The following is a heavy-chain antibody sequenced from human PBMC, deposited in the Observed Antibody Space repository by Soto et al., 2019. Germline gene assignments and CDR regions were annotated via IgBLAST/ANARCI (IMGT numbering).Heavy chain of an antibody. CDR1: WFSLSTSGVG. D-gene: IGHD2-8*02. CDR3: AHRTPGGCSSGDTGVFAY. Sequence: QITLQESGPTRVTPTQPLTLTCTLSWFSLSTSGVGVGWIRQPPRKALDHLALIYWDDDKRYSPSVRSRLPITKDTSKNHVRLPMPNMDPVDTATFFCAHRTPGGCSSGDTGVFAYWGQGILFTFSS. J-gene: IGHJ4*02. V-gene: IGHV2-5*02. CDR2: IYWDDDK.